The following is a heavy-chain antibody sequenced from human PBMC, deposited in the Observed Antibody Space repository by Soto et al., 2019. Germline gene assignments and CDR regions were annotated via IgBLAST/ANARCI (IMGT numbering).Heavy chain of an antibody. J-gene: IGHJ3*02. Sequence: SETLSLTCTVSGGSISSYYWSWIRQPPGKGLEWIGYIYYSGSTNYNPSLKSRVTISVDTSKNQFSLKLSSVTAADTAVYYCARPGSSSWADAFDIWGQGTMVTVSS. CDR1: GGSISSYY. D-gene: IGHD6-13*01. CDR3: ARPGSSSWADAFDI. V-gene: IGHV4-59*08. CDR2: IYYSGST.